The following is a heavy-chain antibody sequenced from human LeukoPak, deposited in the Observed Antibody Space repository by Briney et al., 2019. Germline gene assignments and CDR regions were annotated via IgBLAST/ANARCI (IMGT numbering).Heavy chain of an antibody. CDR1: GFTFNDYW. D-gene: IGHD4-17*01. Sequence: PGGSLRLSCAASGFTFNDYWMSWVRQAPGKGLEWVANIKQDGSAKYYVDSVKGRFTVSRDNAKNSLYLQMNSLRAEDSAVYHCARNHYGVYGRGDWFDPWGQGTLVTVSS. J-gene: IGHJ5*02. CDR3: ARNHYGVYGRGDWFDP. V-gene: IGHV3-7*01. CDR2: IKQDGSAK.